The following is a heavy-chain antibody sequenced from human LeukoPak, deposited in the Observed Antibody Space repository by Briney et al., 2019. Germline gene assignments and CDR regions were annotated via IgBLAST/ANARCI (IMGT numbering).Heavy chain of an antibody. CDR1: GFTFSSYG. V-gene: IGHV3-33*01. CDR2: IWYDGSNK. J-gene: IGHJ6*02. CDR3: AREQWLEDLGYYGMDV. Sequence: PGGSLRLSCAASGFTFSSYGMHWVRQAPGKGLEWVAVIWYDGSNKYYADSVKGRFTISRDNSKNTLYLQMNSLRAEDTAVYYCAREQWLEDLGYYGMDVWGQGTTVTVSS. D-gene: IGHD6-19*01.